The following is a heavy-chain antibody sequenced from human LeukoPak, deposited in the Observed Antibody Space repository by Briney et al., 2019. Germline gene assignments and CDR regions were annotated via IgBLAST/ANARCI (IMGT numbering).Heavy chain of an antibody. V-gene: IGHV4-34*01. CDR2: INHSGST. D-gene: IGHD5-18*01. Sequence: PSETLSLTCAVYGGSFSGYYWSWIRQPPGKGLEWIGEINHSGSTNYNPSLKSRVTISVDTSKNQFSLKLSSVTAADTVVYYCARGVYSYGYLVYWGQGTLVTVSS. CDR3: ARGVYSYGYLVY. CDR1: GGSFSGYY. J-gene: IGHJ4*02.